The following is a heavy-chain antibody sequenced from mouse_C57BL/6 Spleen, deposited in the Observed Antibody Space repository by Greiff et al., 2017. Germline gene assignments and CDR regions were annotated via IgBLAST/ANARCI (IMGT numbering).Heavy chain of an antibody. CDR1: GFTFSDYG. V-gene: IGHV5-17*01. CDR2: ISSGSSTI. D-gene: IGHD2-1*01. CDR3: ARRADGNSPMDY. J-gene: IGHJ4*01. Sequence: EVMLVESGGGLVKPGGSLKLSCAASGFTFSDYGMHWVRQAPEKGLEWVAYISSGSSTIYYADTVKGRFTISRDNAKNTLFLQMTSLRSEDTAMYYCARRADGNSPMDYWGQGTSVTVSS.